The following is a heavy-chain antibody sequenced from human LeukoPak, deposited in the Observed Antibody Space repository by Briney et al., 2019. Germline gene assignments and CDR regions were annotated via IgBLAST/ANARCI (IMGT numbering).Heavy chain of an antibody. CDR2: IHGSDDNT. V-gene: IGHV3-23*01. Sequence: GGSLRLSCAASGFTFSSNAMTWVRQAPGKELEWVSAIHGSDDNTHYADSVKGRFTISRDKSKNTLYLQMNSLRADDTAVYYCARGGYTYSPAIYYFAYWGQGTLVTVSS. D-gene: IGHD5-18*01. CDR1: GFTFSSNA. CDR3: ARGGYTYSPAIYYFAY. J-gene: IGHJ4*02.